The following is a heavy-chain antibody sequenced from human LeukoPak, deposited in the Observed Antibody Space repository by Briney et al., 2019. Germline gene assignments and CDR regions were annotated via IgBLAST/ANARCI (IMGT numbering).Heavy chain of an antibody. J-gene: IGHJ4*02. Sequence: GGSLRLSCAASGLTLSRYAMSWVRQAPGKGLEWVSAISISGGATYYADSVKGRFTISRDNAKNTLSLQMNSLRAEDTAVYYCAKFSRGGKNPFDYWGQGTLVTVSS. D-gene: IGHD2-15*01. CDR3: AKFSRGGKNPFDY. CDR1: GLTLSRYA. V-gene: IGHV3-23*01. CDR2: ISISGGAT.